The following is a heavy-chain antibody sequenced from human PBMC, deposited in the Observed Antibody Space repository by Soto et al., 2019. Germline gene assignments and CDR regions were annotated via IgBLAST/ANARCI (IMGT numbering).Heavy chain of an antibody. CDR1: GGSISSSSYY. CDR3: ARLAYYGAHPNYNWFDP. J-gene: IGHJ5*02. D-gene: IGHD4-17*01. V-gene: IGHV4-39*01. Sequence: PSETLSLTCTVSGGSISSSSYYWGWIRQPPGKGLEWIGSIYYSGSTYYNPSLRSRVTISVDTSKNQFSLKLSSVTAADTAVYYCARLAYYGAHPNYNWFDPWGQGTLVTVSS. CDR2: IYYSGST.